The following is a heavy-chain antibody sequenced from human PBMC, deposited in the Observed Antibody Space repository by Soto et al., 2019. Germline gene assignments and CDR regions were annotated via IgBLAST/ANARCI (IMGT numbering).Heavy chain of an antibody. CDR2: IILALGTP. CDR3: GRYCTNTKCRGGYYLDL. J-gene: IGHJ5*02. Sequence: QVLLVQSGAEMKQPGSSVSVSCKASGDSFTNYAFTWVRQAPGQGPEWLGGIILALGTPHYSQRFQGRLTITADESSSTVYMELGSLRLDDTAVXXCGRYCTNTKCRGGYYLDLWGQGTLLTVSS. V-gene: IGHV1-69*01. D-gene: IGHD2-8*01. CDR1: GDSFTNYA.